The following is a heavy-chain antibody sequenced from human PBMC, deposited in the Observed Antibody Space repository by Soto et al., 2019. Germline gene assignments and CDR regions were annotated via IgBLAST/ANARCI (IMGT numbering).Heavy chain of an antibody. J-gene: IGHJ4*02. CDR2: ISAHNGNT. V-gene: IGHV1-18*01. CDR1: GYAFTTYG. D-gene: IGHD1-1*01. Sequence: QVHLVQSGAEVKKPGASVKVSCKDSGYAFTTYGITWVRQAPGQGLEWMGWISAHNGNTNYAQKLQGRVSVTRDTSTSTAYMELRSLRSDDTAVYYCERGRYGDYWGQGALVTVSS. CDR3: ERGRYGDY.